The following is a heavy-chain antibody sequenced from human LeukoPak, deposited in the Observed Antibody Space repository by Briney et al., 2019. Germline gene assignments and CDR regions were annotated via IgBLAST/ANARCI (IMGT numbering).Heavy chain of an antibody. CDR2: INRSGST. J-gene: IGHJ5*02. V-gene: IGHV4-34*01. D-gene: IGHD6-6*01. CDR3: AVSAAALFDP. CDR1: GGYISSYY. Sequence: SETLSLTCTVSGGYISSYYWSWIRQPPGKGLEWIGEINRSGSTNYNSSLSLKSRVTISVDTSKNQFSLKLSSVTAADTAVYYCAVSAAALFDPWGQGTLVTVSS.